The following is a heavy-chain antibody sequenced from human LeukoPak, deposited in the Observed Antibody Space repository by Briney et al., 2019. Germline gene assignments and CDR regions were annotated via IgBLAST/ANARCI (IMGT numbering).Heavy chain of an antibody. J-gene: IGHJ3*02. CDR2: IKQDGSEK. Sequence: PGGSLRLSSAASGFTFSSYWMSWVRQAPGKGLEWVANIKQDGSEKYYVDSVKGRFTISRDNAKNSLYLQMNSLRAEDTAVYYCARDLRPYGSGSYSAFDIWGQGTMVTVSS. D-gene: IGHD3-10*01. CDR3: ARDLRPYGSGSYSAFDI. V-gene: IGHV3-7*01. CDR1: GFTFSSYW.